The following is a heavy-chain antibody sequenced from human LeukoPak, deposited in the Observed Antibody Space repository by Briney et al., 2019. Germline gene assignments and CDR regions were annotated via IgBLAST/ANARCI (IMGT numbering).Heavy chain of an antibody. CDR3: ARDTGIQLWIFDY. J-gene: IGHJ4*02. CDR2: IYYSGNT. V-gene: IGHV4-39*07. CDR1: RGSVNSNSYY. D-gene: IGHD5-18*01. Sequence: SETLSLTCTVSRGSVNSNSYYWGWIRQPPGKGLEWIGTIYYSGNTYYNPSLESRVTISVDTSKNQFSLKLTSVTAADTAVYYCARDTGIQLWIFDYWGQGTLVTVSS.